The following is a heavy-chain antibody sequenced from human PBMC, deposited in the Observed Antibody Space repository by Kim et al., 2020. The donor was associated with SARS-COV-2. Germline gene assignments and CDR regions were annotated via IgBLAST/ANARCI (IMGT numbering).Heavy chain of an antibody. CDR1: GYTFTSYA. CDR3: ARVSSYYYDSSGYYVSHYYGMDV. D-gene: IGHD3-22*01. CDR2: INTNTGNP. V-gene: IGHV7-4-1*02. Sequence: ASVKVSCKASGYTFTSYAMNWVRQAPGQGLEWMGWINTNTGNPTYAQGFTGRFVFSLDTSVSTAYLQISSLKAEDTAVYYCARVSSYYYDSSGYYVSHYYGMDVWGQGTTVTVSS. J-gene: IGHJ6*02.